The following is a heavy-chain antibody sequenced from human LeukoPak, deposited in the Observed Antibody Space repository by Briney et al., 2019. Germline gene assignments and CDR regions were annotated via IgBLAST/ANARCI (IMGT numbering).Heavy chain of an antibody. CDR1: DFTLSNYW. Sequence: GGSLRLSCAASDFTLSNYWMGWVRQAPGKVLGWVANINQDGSTKEYVASVRGRFTISRDNVKNLLYLQMNSLRAEDTAVYFCARDPYNGNFGAFDIWGQGTMVAVSS. CDR2: INQDGSTK. V-gene: IGHV3-7*01. CDR3: ARDPYNGNFGAFDI. J-gene: IGHJ3*02. D-gene: IGHD2-8*01.